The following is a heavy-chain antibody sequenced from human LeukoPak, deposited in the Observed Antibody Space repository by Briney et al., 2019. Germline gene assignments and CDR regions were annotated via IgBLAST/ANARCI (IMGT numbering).Heavy chain of an antibody. CDR3: ARGLGRTRGGILSN. D-gene: IGHD3-9*01. Sequence: GGSLRLSCAASGFTVSSNYMSWVRQAPGKGLEWVSVIYSGGSTYYADSVKGRFTISRDNSKNTLYLQMNSLRGEDTAVYYCARGLGRTRGGILSNWGQGTLVTVSS. CDR2: IYSGGST. J-gene: IGHJ4*02. CDR1: GFTVSSNY. V-gene: IGHV3-66*01.